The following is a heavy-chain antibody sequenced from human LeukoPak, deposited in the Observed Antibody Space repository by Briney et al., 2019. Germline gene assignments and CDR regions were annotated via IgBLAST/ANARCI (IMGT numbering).Heavy chain of an antibody. V-gene: IGHV5-51*01. CDR2: IYPGDSDT. Sequence: GESLKISCQGSGYTFATYWIGWVRQMPGKGLEWMGVIYPGDSDTRYSPSFQGQVTISADKSINTAYLHWSSLKASDTAIYFCARRHYSDYEHSSFEHWGQGTLVTVSS. D-gene: IGHD4-17*01. CDR3: ARRHYSDYEHSSFEH. CDR1: GYTFATYW. J-gene: IGHJ4*02.